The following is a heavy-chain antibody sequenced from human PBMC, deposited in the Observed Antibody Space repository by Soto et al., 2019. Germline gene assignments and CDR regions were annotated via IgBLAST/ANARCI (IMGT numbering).Heavy chain of an antibody. V-gene: IGHV3-23*01. CDR1: GFTFSTSA. CDR2: ISPSGNT. J-gene: IGHJ4*02. Sequence: GESLKISCAASGFTFSTSALGWVRQAPGKGLEWVSSISPSGNTYYADSGKGRFTISRDNSKNTLYLHMNTLRAEDTAIYYCANRGKYYFDSWGQGTLVTVSS. CDR3: ANRGKYYFDS.